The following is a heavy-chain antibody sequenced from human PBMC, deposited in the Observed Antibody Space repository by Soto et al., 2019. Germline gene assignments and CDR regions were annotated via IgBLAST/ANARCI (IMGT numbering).Heavy chain of an antibody. Sequence: GGSLRLSCAASGFTFSSHWMHWVRQAPGKGLVWVSRINGDGSSTSYADSVKGRFTISGDNAKNMLYLQVNSLRADDTAVYYCAGAPGLSRISGTTLGAWGQGTLVTVSS. CDR2: INGDGSST. V-gene: IGHV3-74*01. CDR1: GFTFSSHW. D-gene: IGHD1-7*01. J-gene: IGHJ5*01. CDR3: AGAPGLSRISGTTLGA.